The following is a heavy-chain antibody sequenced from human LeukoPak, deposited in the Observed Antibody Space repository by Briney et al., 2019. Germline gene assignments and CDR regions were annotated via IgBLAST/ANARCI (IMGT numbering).Heavy chain of an antibody. Sequence: GGSLRLSCAASGFTFSSYVMNAVRQAPGKGLEWVSGVSGSGGSTYYADFVKGRFTISRDNSNNTLYLQMNSLRAEDTALYYCAKGGGLLTNPDYWGQGTLVTVSS. D-gene: IGHD4-11*01. CDR2: VSGSGGST. V-gene: IGHV3-23*01. CDR3: AKGGGLLTNPDY. CDR1: GFTFSSYV. J-gene: IGHJ4*02.